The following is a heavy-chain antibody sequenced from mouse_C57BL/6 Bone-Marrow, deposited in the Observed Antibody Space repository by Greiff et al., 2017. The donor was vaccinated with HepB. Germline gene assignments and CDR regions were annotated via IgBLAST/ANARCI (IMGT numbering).Heavy chain of an antibody. V-gene: IGHV1-26*01. CDR2: INPNNGGT. CDR3: ASRNRGFAY. CDR1: GYTFTDYY. J-gene: IGHJ3*01. Sequence: VQLQQSGPELVKPGASVKISCKASGYTFTDYYMNWVKQSHGKSLEWIGDINPNNGGTSYNQKFKGKATLTVDKSSSTAYMELRSLTSEDSAVYYCASRNRGFAYWGQGTLVTVSA.